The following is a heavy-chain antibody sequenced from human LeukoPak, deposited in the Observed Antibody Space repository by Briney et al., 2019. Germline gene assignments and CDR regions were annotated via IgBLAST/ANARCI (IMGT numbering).Heavy chain of an antibody. CDR1: GGSFSGYY. D-gene: IGHD2-15*01. V-gene: IGHV4-34*01. CDR3: ARVVTRKRYCGMDV. J-gene: IGHJ6*02. Sequence: SETLSLTCAVYGGSFSGYYWSWIRQPPGKGLEWIGEINHSGSTNYNPSLKSRVTISVDTSKNQFSLKLSSVTAADTAVYYCARVVTRKRYCGMDVWGQGTTVTVSS. CDR2: INHSGST.